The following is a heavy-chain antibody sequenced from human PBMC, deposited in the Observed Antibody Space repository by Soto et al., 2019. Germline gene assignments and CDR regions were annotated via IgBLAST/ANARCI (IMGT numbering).Heavy chain of an antibody. J-gene: IGHJ4*02. CDR3: ARYAGYYDSSGYYYFYYFDY. CDR2: ISAYNGNT. Sequence: GASVKVSGEASGYTFTSYGISWVRQARGQGLEWMGWISAYNGNTNYAQKLQGRVTMTTDTSTSTAYMELRSLRSDDTAVYYCARYAGYYDSSGYYYFYYFDYWGQGTLVTVSS. V-gene: IGHV1-18*04. CDR1: GYTFTSYG. D-gene: IGHD3-22*01.